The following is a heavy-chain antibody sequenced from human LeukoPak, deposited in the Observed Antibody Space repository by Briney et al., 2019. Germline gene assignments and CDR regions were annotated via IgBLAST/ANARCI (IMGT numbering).Heavy chain of an antibody. CDR1: GFTFSSYS. V-gene: IGHV3-43*02. Sequence: PGGSLRLSCAASGFTFSSYSMNWVRQAPGKGLEWVSLISGDGGSTYYADSVKGRFTISRDNSKNSLYLQMNSLRTEDTALYYCAKGATPWGFGENFDYWGQGTLVTVSS. J-gene: IGHJ4*02. CDR3: AKGATPWGFGENFDY. D-gene: IGHD3-10*01. CDR2: ISGDGGST.